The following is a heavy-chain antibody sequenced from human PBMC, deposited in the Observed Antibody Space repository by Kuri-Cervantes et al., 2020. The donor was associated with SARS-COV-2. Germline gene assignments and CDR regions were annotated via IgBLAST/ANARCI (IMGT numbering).Heavy chain of an antibody. Sequence: SETLSLTCTVSGGSISSYYWSWIRQPPGKGLEWIGYIYYSGSTNYNPSLKSRVTISVDTSKNQFSLKLSSVTAADTAVYYCVRGPWGVRGWYRAEYYFDYWGQGTLVTVSS. J-gene: IGHJ4*02. CDR2: IYYSGST. CDR3: VRGPWGVRGWYRAEYYFDY. V-gene: IGHV4-59*12. CDR1: GGSISSYY. D-gene: IGHD6-19*01.